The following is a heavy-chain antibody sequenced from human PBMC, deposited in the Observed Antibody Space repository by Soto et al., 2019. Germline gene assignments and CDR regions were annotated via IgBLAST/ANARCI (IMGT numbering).Heavy chain of an antibody. CDR1: GFTFTNYA. CDR3: AKRRGAGGHFDY. D-gene: IGHD2-15*01. CDR2: VSSGGST. J-gene: IGHJ4*02. V-gene: IGHV3-23*01. Sequence: GGSLRLSCAASGFTFTNYAIGFFRQAPLKWLEWVSVVSSGGSTYYADSVTGRFTVSRDNSKNTLSLQMNSLRAEDTAVYYCAKRRGAGGHFDYWGQGALVTVSS.